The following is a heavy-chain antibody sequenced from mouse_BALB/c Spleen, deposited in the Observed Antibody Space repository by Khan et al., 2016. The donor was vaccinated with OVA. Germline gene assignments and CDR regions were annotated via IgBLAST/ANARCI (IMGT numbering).Heavy chain of an antibody. CDR3: ARWPRGY. J-gene: IGHJ2*01. CDR2: IDPANGNT. V-gene: IGHV14-3*02. Sequence: VQLKQSGAELVKPGASVKLSCTASGFNIKDNYMHWVKQRPEQGLEWIGRIDPANGNTEYDPKFQGKATKTADTSSNTAYLQLSSLTSEDTAVYYCARWPRGYWGQGTTLTVSS. CDR1: GFNIKDNY.